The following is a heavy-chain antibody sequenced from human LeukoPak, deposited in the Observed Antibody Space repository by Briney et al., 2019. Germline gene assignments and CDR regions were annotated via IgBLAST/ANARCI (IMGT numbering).Heavy chain of an antibody. Sequence: SETLSLTCIVSRGSISSYYWSWIRQPPGKGLEWIGYLYHGGSTNYNPSLKSRVTISGDTSKNHFSLNLSSVTAADTAMYHCARGRYYYDSSGYPYNWFDPWGQGTLVTVSS. J-gene: IGHJ5*02. D-gene: IGHD3-22*01. CDR3: ARGRYYYDSSGYPYNWFDP. CDR2: LYHGGST. CDR1: RGSISSYY. V-gene: IGHV4-59*01.